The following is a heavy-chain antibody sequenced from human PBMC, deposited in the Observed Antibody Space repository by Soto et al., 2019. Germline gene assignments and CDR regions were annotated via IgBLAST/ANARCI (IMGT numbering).Heavy chain of an antibody. CDR3: AKDDGAATRNWFDP. CDR2: ISGSGGST. V-gene: IGHV3-23*01. D-gene: IGHD2-15*01. CDR1: GFTFSSYA. J-gene: IGHJ5*02. Sequence: EVQLLESGGGLVQPGGSLRLSCAASGFTFSSYAMSWVRQAPGKGLEWVSAISGSGGSTYYADSVKGRFTISRDNSKNTLYLQMNSGRAGDTAVYYCAKDDGAATRNWFDPWGQGTLVTVSS.